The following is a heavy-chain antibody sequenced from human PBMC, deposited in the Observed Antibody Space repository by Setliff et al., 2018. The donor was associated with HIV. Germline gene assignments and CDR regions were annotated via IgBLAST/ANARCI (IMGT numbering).Heavy chain of an antibody. CDR2: IKEDGSEK. CDR1: GFLFHTYW. D-gene: IGHD3-22*01. V-gene: IGHV3-7*05. J-gene: IGHJ6*03. Sequence: GGSLRLSCAASGFLFHTYWMSWVRQAPGKGLEWVANIKEDGSEKYYVDSVKGRFTISRDNAENSLYLQMDSLTAEDTAVYYCAILMNYYDSRVLYYYMDVWGKGTTVTVSS. CDR3: AILMNYYDSRVLYYYMDV.